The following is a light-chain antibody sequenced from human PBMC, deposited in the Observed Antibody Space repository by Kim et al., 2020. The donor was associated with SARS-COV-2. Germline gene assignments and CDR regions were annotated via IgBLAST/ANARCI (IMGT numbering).Light chain of an antibody. CDR1: SGSIASNY. CDR3: QSFDTPSHV. V-gene: IGLV6-57*04. CDR2: ENK. Sequence: NFMLTQPHSESGSPGKPVTISCTRSSGSIASNYVQWYRQRPGSAPTTVIYENKQRPSGVPGRFSGSIDRSANSASLTISGLQTEDEADYYCQSFDTPSHVFGGGTKLTVL. J-gene: IGLJ2*01.